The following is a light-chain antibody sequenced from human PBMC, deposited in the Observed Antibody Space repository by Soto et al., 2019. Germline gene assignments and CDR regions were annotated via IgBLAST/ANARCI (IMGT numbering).Light chain of an antibody. V-gene: IGLV2-14*01. CDR2: DVN. Sequence: QSVLTQPASVSGSPGQSITISCTGTSCDVGGYNYVSWYQQHPGKAPKLMIFDVNNRPSGVSNRFSGSKSGNTASLTISGLQAEDEADYYCCSYTSSSTYVFGTGTKLTVL. CDR3: CSYTSSSTYV. J-gene: IGLJ1*01. CDR1: SCDVGGYNY.